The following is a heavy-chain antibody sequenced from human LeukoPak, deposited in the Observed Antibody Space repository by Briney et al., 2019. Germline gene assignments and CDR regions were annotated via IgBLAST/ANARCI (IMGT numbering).Heavy chain of an antibody. CDR1: GGSISSYY. J-gene: IGHJ6*03. CDR3: AREIVVGATYYYYYYMDV. Sequence: SETLSLTCTVSGGSISSYYWSWIRQPAGKGLEWIGRIYTSGSTNYNPSLKSRVTMSVDTSKNQFSLKLSSVTAADTAVYYCAREIVVGATYYYYYYMDVWGKGTTVTVSS. CDR2: IYTSGST. V-gene: IGHV4-4*07. D-gene: IGHD1-26*01.